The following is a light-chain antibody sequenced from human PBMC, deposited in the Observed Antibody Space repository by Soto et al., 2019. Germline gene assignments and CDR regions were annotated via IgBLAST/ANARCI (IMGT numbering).Light chain of an antibody. J-gene: IGKJ4*01. CDR1: QSVSSSY. CDR3: QQYGTSVPLT. V-gene: IGKV3-20*01. CDR2: GAS. Sequence: EIVLTQSPGTLSLSPGERATLSCRASQSVSSSYLAWYQQKPGQAPRLLIYGASTRATGIPDRFSGSGSATDFTLTISRLEPEDFAVYYCQQYGTSVPLTLGGGTKVDLK.